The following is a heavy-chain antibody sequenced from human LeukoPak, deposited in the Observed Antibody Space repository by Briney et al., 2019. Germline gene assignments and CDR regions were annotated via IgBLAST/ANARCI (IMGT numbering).Heavy chain of an antibody. CDR3: AASLKPGEYYDSSGYSD. CDR2: IKQVGSEK. CDR1: GFTCSSYW. Sequence: PGGSLRLSCAASGFTCSSYWMSWVRQAPGKGLEWVANIKQVGSEKYYVDSVKGRFTISRDNAKNSLYLQMNSLRAEDTAAYYCAASLKPGEYYDSSGYSDWGQGTLVTVSS. V-gene: IGHV3-7*01. D-gene: IGHD3-22*01. J-gene: IGHJ4*02.